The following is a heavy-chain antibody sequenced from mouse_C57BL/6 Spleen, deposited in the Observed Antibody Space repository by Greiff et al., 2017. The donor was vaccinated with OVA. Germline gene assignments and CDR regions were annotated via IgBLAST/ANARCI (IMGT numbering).Heavy chain of an antibody. CDR2: ISYDGSN. Sequence: EVQRVESGPGLVKPSQSLSLTCSVTGYSITSGYYWNWIRQFPGNKLEWMGYISYDGSNNYNPSLKNRISITRDTSKNQFFLKLNSVTTEDTATYYCARERGTGFAYWGQGTLVTVSA. J-gene: IGHJ3*01. D-gene: IGHD4-1*01. CDR1: GYSITSGYY. CDR3: ARERGTGFAY. V-gene: IGHV3-6*01.